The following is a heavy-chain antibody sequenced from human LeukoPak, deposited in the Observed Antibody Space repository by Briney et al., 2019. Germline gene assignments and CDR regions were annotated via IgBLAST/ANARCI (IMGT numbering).Heavy chain of an antibody. V-gene: IGHV4-4*07. CDR1: SGSISNYY. CDR3: ARGQAAFGVVPEYFQH. D-gene: IGHD3-3*01. Sequence: PSETLSLTCTVSSGSISNYYWSWIRQPAGKGLEWIGRIYTSGSTNYNPSLKSRVTISVDTSKNQFSLKLSSVTAADTAVYYCARGQAAFGVVPEYFQHWGQGTLVTVSS. CDR2: IYTSGST. J-gene: IGHJ1*01.